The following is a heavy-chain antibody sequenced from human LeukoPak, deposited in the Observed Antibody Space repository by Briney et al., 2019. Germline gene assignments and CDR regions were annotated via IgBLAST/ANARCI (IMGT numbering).Heavy chain of an antibody. CDR3: ECQERYGSNGVCLKHFDY. J-gene: IGHJ4*02. Sequence: SETLSLTCTVSGASISSSIYYWGRIRQPPGKGLEWIGSIYYSGSTYYNPSLKSRVTISVVTSKNQFSLKLSSVTAADTAVYYLECQERYGSNGVCLKHFDYWGQGTLVTVSS. V-gene: IGHV4-39*01. D-gene: IGHD2-8*01. CDR1: GASISSSIYY. CDR2: IYYSGST.